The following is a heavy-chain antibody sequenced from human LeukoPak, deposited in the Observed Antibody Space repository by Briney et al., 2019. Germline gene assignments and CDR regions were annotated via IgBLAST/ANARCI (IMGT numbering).Heavy chain of an antibody. V-gene: IGHV4-30-2*01. J-gene: IGHJ4*02. CDR3: ARGSYYDSSGYFLNFDY. D-gene: IGHD3-22*01. Sequence: SQTLSLTCTVSGGSISSGDYYWSWIRQPPGKGLEWIGYIYHSGSTYYNPSFKSRVTISVDRSKNQFSLKLSSVTAADTAVYYCARGSYYDSSGYFLNFDYWGQGTLVTVSS. CDR2: IYHSGST. CDR1: GGSISSGDYY.